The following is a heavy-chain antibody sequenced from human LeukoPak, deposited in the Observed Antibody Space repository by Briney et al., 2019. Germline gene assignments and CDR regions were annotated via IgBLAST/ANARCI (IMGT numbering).Heavy chain of an antibody. D-gene: IGHD3-10*01. CDR1: GYSISSGYY. Sequence: SETLSLTCTVSGYSISSGYYWGWIRQPPGKGLEWIGSIYHSGSTNYNPSLKSRVTISVDTSKNQFSLKLSSVTAADTAVYYCAASEGFGELSPADGFDPWGQGTLVTVSS. J-gene: IGHJ5*02. CDR3: AASEGFGELSPADGFDP. V-gene: IGHV4-38-2*02. CDR2: IYHSGST.